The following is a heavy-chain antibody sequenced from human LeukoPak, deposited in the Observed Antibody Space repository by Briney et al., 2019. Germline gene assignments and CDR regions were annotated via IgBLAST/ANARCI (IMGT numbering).Heavy chain of an antibody. CDR1: GYTFTGYY. Sequence: ASVKVSCKASGYTFTGYYMHWVRQAPGQGLEWMGWINPNSGGTNYAQKFQGRVTMTRDTSISTAYMELSRLRSDDTAVYYCAKDRRDGGHPFGAFDIWGQGTMVTVSS. V-gene: IGHV1-2*02. J-gene: IGHJ3*02. D-gene: IGHD2-15*01. CDR3: AKDRRDGGHPFGAFDI. CDR2: INPNSGGT.